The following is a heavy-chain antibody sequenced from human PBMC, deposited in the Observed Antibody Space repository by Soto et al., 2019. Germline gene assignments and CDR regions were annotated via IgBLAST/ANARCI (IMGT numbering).Heavy chain of an antibody. Sequence: SGPTLVNPTQTLTLTCTVSGFSLSTSGVGVGWIRQPPGKALEWLALIYWDDDKRYSPSLKSRLTITKDTSKNQVVLTMINMDPVDTATYYCAHKQFLLPIAVAPFDYWGQGTRVTVSS. D-gene: IGHD6-19*01. J-gene: IGHJ4*02. CDR2: IYWDDDK. CDR3: AHKQFLLPIAVAPFDY. V-gene: IGHV2-5*02. CDR1: GFSLSTSGVG.